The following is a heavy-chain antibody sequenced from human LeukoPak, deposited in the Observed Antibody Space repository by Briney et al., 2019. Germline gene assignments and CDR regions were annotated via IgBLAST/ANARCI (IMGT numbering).Heavy chain of an antibody. V-gene: IGHV3-23*01. CDR1: GFTFSSYA. CDR3: AKDKSQPLYYYYGMDV. J-gene: IGHJ6*02. CDR2: ISGSGGST. D-gene: IGHD6-13*01. Sequence: GGSLRLSCPASGFTFSSYAVSWVRQAPGKGLEWVSAISGSGGSTYYADSVKGRFTISRDNSKNTLYLEMNSLRAEDTAVYDCAKDKSQPLYYYYGMDVWGQGTTVTVYS.